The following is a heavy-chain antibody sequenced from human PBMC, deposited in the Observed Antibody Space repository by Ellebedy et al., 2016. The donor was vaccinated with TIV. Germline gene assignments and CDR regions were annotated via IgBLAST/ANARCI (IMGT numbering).Heavy chain of an antibody. CDR3: ARGSGEYYYGSGSFSYFDY. D-gene: IGHD3-10*01. Sequence: SVKVSCXASGGTFSSYAISWVRQAPGQGLEWMGGIIPIFGTANYAQKFQGRVTTTADKSTSTAYMELSSLRSEDTAVYYCARGSGEYYYGSGSFSYFDYWGQGTLVTVSS. J-gene: IGHJ4*02. CDR2: IIPIFGTA. CDR1: GGTFSSYA. V-gene: IGHV1-69*06.